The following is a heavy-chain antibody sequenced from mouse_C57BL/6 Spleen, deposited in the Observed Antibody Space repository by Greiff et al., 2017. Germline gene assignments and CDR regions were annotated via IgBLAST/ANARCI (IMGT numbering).Heavy chain of an antibody. CDR3: ARDATVVRAMDY. CDR1: GYSITSGYY. Sequence: ESGPGLVKPSQSLSLTCSVTGYSITSGYYWNWIRQFPGNKLEWMGYISYDGSNNYNPSLKNRISITRDTSKNQFFLKLNSVTTEDTATYYCARDATVVRAMDYWGQGTSVTVSS. CDR2: ISYDGSN. V-gene: IGHV3-6*01. J-gene: IGHJ4*01. D-gene: IGHD1-1*01.